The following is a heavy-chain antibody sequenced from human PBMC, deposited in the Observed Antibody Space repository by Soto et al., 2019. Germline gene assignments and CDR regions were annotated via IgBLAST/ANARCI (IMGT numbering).Heavy chain of an antibody. CDR2: ISYDGSNK. V-gene: IGHV3-30-3*01. CDR1: GFTFSSYA. Sequence: GGSLRLSCAASGFTFSSYAMHWVRQAPGKGLEWVAVISYDGSNKYYADSVKGRFTISRDNSKNTLYLQMNSLRAEDTAVHYCARDSSSNVPARLYYYDSSGYYPYWGQGTLVTVSS. J-gene: IGHJ4*02. CDR3: ARDSSSNVPARLYYYDSSGYYPY. D-gene: IGHD3-22*01.